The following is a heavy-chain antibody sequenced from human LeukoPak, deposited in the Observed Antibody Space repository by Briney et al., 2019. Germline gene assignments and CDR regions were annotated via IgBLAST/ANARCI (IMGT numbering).Heavy chain of an antibody. J-gene: IGHJ4*02. CDR3: ARDVQLERLLH. CDR2: INPKSGGT. CDR1: GYTFTGYY. V-gene: IGHV1-2*02. D-gene: IGHD1-1*01. Sequence: GASVKVSCKASGYTFTGYYMHWVRQAPGQGLEWMGWINPKSGGTNYAQKFQGRVTMTRDTSISTVYMELSRLRSDDTAVYYCARDVQLERLLHGGQGTLVTVSS.